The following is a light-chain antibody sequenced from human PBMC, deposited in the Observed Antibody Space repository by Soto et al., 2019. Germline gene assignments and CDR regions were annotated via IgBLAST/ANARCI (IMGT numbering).Light chain of an antibody. V-gene: IGKV3-20*01. CDR1: QRVSSRF. Sequence: EIVLTQSPGTLSLSLVESVTLSCMASQRVSSRFLAWYQQKPGRAPRLLIYGASNRATGIPDRFSGSGSGTEFTLYISRLEPEDFAMNYCQQYDGSPRTFGQGTKVDIK. J-gene: IGKJ1*01. CDR3: QQYDGSPRT. CDR2: GAS.